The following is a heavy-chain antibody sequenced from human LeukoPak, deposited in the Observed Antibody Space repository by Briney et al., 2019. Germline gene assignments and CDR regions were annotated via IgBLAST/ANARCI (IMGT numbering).Heavy chain of an antibody. Sequence: SQTLSLTCTVSGSSVSSDQYYWSWVRQHPGKGLEWIGYVYYSGSSYYIPSLESRVTMSVEVSKNQFSLELRSVTAADTAVYYCARVKVLRFLEWFLDFWGQGALVTVSS. CDR3: ARVKVLRFLEWFLDF. V-gene: IGHV4-31*03. D-gene: IGHD3-3*01. CDR2: VYYSGSS. CDR1: GSSVSSDQYY. J-gene: IGHJ4*02.